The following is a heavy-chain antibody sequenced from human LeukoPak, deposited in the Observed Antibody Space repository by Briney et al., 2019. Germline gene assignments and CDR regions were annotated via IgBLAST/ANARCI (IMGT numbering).Heavy chain of an antibody. CDR3: ARPHGDYEDYYYYGMDV. J-gene: IGHJ6*02. D-gene: IGHD4-17*01. Sequence: ASVKVSCKASGYTFTSYYMHWVRQAPGQGLEWMGIINPSGGSTSYAQKFQGRVTMIRDTSTSTVYMELSSLRSEDTAVYYCARPHGDYEDYYYYGMDVWGQGTTVTVSS. CDR1: GYTFTSYY. V-gene: IGHV1-46*01. CDR2: INPSGGST.